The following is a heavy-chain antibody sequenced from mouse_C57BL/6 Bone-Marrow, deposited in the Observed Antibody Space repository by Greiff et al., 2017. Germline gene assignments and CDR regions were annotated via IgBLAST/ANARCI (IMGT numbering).Heavy chain of an antibody. CDR2: IYPRSGNT. CDR1: GYTFTSYG. V-gene: IGHV1-81*01. CDR3: ARSTLYYFDY. J-gene: IGHJ2*01. Sequence: QVQLQQSGAELARPGASVKLSCKASGYTFTSYGISWVKQRTGQGLEWIGEIYPRSGNTYYNEKFKGKATLTADKSSSTAYMELRSLTSEESAVYFCARSTLYYFDYWGQGTTLTVSS.